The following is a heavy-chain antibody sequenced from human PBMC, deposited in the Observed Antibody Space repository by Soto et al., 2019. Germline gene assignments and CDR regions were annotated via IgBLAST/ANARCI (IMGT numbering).Heavy chain of an antibody. D-gene: IGHD3-16*01. Sequence: SETLSLTCTVSGGSISSYYWSWIRQPPGKGLEWIGYIYYSGSTNYNPSLKSRVTISVDTSKNQFSLKQSSVTAADTAVYYCAREGDRDAFDIWGQGTMVTVSS. J-gene: IGHJ3*02. CDR3: AREGDRDAFDI. V-gene: IGHV4-59*01. CDR1: GGSISSYY. CDR2: IYYSGST.